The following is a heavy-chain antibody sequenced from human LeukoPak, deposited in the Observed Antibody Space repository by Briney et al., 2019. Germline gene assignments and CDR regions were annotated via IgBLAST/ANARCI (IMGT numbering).Heavy chain of an antibody. CDR1: GGTFSSYA. CDR2: LIPIFGTA. J-gene: IGHJ6*03. CDR3: AREPSLRYCSRTSCHMDV. Sequence: SVKVSCKASGGTFSSYAISWVRQAPGQGLEWMGGLIPIFGTAHYAQKFQGRVTITTDESTRPAYVALSSLRSEDTAVYYCAREPSLRYCSRTSCHMDVWGKGTTVTVSS. D-gene: IGHD2-2*01. V-gene: IGHV1-69*05.